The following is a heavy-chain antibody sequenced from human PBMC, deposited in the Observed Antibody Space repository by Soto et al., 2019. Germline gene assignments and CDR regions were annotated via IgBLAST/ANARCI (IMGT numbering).Heavy chain of an antibody. CDR2: ISAHNGDT. V-gene: IGHV1-18*04. J-gene: IGHJ4*02. D-gene: IGHD3-22*01. CDR1: GYTFTSYG. Sequence: ASVKVSCKASGYTFTSYGISWVRQAPGQGLEWMGWISAHNGDTHYSQKFQGRVTLTTDTSTNTGYMELRSLTSDDTAVYFCATEPIYYNDGSGYYTLGHWGQGTLVTVSS. CDR3: ATEPIYYNDGSGYYTLGH.